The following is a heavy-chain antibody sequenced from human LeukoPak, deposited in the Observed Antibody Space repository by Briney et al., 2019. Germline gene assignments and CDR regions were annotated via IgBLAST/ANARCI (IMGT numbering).Heavy chain of an antibody. CDR3: AKFSRVYYDSSGYYYDH. J-gene: IGHJ5*02. CDR2: IGGSGSNT. D-gene: IGHD3-22*01. CDR1: GFTFSSSA. Sequence: PGGSLRLSCAASGFTFSSSAMIWVRLAPGKGLEWVSSIGGSGSNTYYADSVKGRFTISRDKSKNTVYLQMNSLRAEDTAVYYCAKFSRVYYDSSGYYYDHWGQGTLVTVSS. V-gene: IGHV3-23*01.